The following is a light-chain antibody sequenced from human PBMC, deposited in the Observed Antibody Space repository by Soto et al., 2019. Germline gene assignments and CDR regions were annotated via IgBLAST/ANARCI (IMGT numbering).Light chain of an antibody. J-gene: IGLJ2*01. CDR1: TGAVTSDFF. V-gene: IGLV7-43*01. CDR2: STN. Sequence: QAVVTQEPSLTVSPGGTVTLTCASSTGAVTSDFFPNWFQQKPGQTPRPLIYSTNNRHSWTPARFSGSLLGGKATLTLSGVQPDDEAEYYCLLYYGGTRLFGGGTKLTVL. CDR3: LLYYGGTRL.